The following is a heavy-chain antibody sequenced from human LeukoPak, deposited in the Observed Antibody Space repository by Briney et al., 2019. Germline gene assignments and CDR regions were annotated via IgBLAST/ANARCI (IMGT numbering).Heavy chain of an antibody. CDR1: GITVSSNY. CDR2: IYIGGTT. J-gene: IGHJ4*02. D-gene: IGHD5-18*01. CDR3: ARWGGYRYGFDY. V-gene: IGHV3-53*01. Sequence: GGPLRLSCAVSGITVSSNYLTWIRQAPGKGLEWVSVIYIGGTTYYADSVKGRFTISRDNSKNTLYLQINSLRAEDTAVYYCARWGGYRYGFDYWGRGTLVTVSS.